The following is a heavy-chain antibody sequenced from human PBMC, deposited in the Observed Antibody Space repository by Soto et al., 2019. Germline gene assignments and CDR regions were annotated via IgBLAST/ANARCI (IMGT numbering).Heavy chain of an antibody. V-gene: IGHV5-10-1*01. Sequence: GESLKISCKGSGYSFTSYWISWVRQMPGKGLEWMGRIDPSDSYTNYSPSFQGHVTISADKSISTAYLQWSSLKASDTAMYYCARHVAVTVAVAGEYFQHWGQGILVIVSS. CDR1: GYSFTSYW. J-gene: IGHJ1*01. CDR2: IDPSDSYT. D-gene: IGHD6-19*01. CDR3: ARHVAVTVAVAGEYFQH.